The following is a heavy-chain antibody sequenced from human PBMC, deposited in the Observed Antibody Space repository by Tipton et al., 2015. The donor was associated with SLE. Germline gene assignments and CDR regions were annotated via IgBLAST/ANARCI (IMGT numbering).Heavy chain of an antibody. CDR3: ASEGSGSSSTDY. Sequence: TLSLTCTVSGASISSTNDYWGWIRQPPGKGLEWIGSIFNSGSTYYNPSLRSRVTISVDTSKNQFSLNVSSVTAADTAVYYCASEGSGSSSTDYWGQGTLVTVSS. CDR2: IFNSGST. V-gene: IGHV4-39*07. D-gene: IGHD3-10*01. J-gene: IGHJ4*02. CDR1: GASISSTNDY.